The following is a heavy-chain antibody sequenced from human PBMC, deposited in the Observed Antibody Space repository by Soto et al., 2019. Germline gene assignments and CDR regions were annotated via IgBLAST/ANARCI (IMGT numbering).Heavy chain of an antibody. CDR3: ARDIWFERSKCLDY. Sequence: QVHLVASGGGVVQPGKSLRLSCAASGLTFSTFGMHWVRQAPGKGLEWVAVIWYDGSKTYHAESVKGRFTISRDNSKNTVYLQMNSLRAEDTAVYFCARDIWFERSKCLDYWGQGTLVTVSS. J-gene: IGHJ4*02. CDR2: IWYDGSKT. V-gene: IGHV3-33*01. D-gene: IGHD3-10*01. CDR1: GLTFSTFG.